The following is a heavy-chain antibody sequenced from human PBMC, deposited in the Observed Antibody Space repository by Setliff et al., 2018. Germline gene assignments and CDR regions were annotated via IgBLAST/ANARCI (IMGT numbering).Heavy chain of an antibody. CDR1: GFTFSDHY. J-gene: IGHJ4*02. CDR3: ARTCSGSGCYAGLES. Sequence: PGGSLRLSCAVSGFTFSDHYMDWVRQAPGKGLEWVAVIWDDGVKKYHADSVKGRFTISRDNSKNTLYLQMNSLRPEDTAVYYCARTCSGSGCYAGLESWGQGTPVTVSS. CDR2: IWDDGVKK. D-gene: IGHD2-15*01. V-gene: IGHV3-33*08.